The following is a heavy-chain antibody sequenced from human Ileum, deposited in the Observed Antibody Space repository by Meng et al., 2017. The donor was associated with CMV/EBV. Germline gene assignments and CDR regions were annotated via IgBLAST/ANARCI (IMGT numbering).Heavy chain of an antibody. CDR1: GFTFNIFE. CDR3: VRRGTGISGMDV. V-gene: IGHV3-48*03. CDR2: ISNTASNI. Sequence: GESLKISCVASGFTFNIFEINWVRQAPGKGLQWVSYISNTASNIYYADAVRGRFTVTRDNAKNSLFLQMNSLTAEDTAVYYCVRRGTGISGMDVWGQGTTVTVSS. J-gene: IGHJ6*02. D-gene: IGHD3-16*01.